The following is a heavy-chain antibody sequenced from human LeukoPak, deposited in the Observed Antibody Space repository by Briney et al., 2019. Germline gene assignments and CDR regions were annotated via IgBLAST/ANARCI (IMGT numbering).Heavy chain of an antibody. D-gene: IGHD5-12*01. CDR3: ARDFAFLSGYDYMFDY. J-gene: IGHJ4*02. CDR2: INPNSGGT. Sequence: ASVKVSCKASGYTFTGYYMHWVRQAPGQGLEWMGWINPNSGGTNYAQKFQGRVTMTRDTSISTAYMELCRLRSDDTAVYYCARDFAFLSGYDYMFDYWGQGTLVTVSS. V-gene: IGHV1-2*02. CDR1: GYTFTGYY.